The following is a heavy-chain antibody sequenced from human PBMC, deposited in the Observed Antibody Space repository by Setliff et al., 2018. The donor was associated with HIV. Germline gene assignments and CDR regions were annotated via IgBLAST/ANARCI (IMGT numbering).Heavy chain of an antibody. J-gene: IGHJ2*01. CDR3: SRGPPFDR. V-gene: IGHV4-4*07. CDR2: AYTGGST. Sequence: PSETLSLTCSVSGVTISSHFWTWIRQPAGKGLEWIGRAYTGGSTNYNPSLKSRVTVSVDTSQNQFSLKLTSVTAADTATYFCSRGPPFDRWGRGTLVTVSS. CDR1: GVTISSHF.